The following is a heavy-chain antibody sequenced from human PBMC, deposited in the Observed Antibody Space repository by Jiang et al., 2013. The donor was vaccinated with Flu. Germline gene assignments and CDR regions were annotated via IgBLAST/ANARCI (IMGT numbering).Heavy chain of an antibody. J-gene: IGHJ3*02. CDR3: AREEIPYCTNGVCLLSYAFDI. CDR2: IIPIFGTA. Sequence: SGAEVKKPGSSVKVSCKASGGTFSSYAISWVRQAPGQGLEWMGGIIPIFGTANYAQKFQGRVTITADESTSTAYMELSSLRSEDTAVYYCAREEIPYCTNGVCLLSYAFDIWGQGTMATSLQ. D-gene: IGHD2-8*01. CDR1: GGTFSSYA. V-gene: IGHV1-69*01.